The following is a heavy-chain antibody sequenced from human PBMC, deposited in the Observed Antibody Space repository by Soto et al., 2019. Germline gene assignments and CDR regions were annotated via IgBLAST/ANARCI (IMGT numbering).Heavy chain of an antibody. CDR3: HGGWTIPTAGKGEYYYSGLDV. CDR2: IYHSGST. J-gene: IGHJ6*02. V-gene: IGHV4-30-2*01. D-gene: IGHD3-9*01. Sequence: TLSLTCAVSGGSISSGGYSWSWIRQPPGKGLEWIGYIYHSGSTYYNPSLKSRVTISVDRSKNQFSLKLSSVTAADTAVYYCHGGWTIPTAGKGEYYYSGLDVWGQGTTVTVS. CDR1: GGSISSGGYS.